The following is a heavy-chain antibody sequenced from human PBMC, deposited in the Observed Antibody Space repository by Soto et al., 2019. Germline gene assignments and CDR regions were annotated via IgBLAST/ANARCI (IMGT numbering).Heavy chain of an antibody. J-gene: IGHJ4*02. CDR2: IYYSGST. V-gene: IGHV4-59*08. Sequence: SETLSLTCTVSGGSISSYYLSWIRQPPGKGLEWIGYIYYSGSTNYNPSLKSRVTISVDTSKNQFSLKLSSVTAADTAVYYCARHVCSGGSCYPNFDYWGQGTLVTVSS. CDR1: GGSISSYY. CDR3: ARHVCSGGSCYPNFDY. D-gene: IGHD2-15*01.